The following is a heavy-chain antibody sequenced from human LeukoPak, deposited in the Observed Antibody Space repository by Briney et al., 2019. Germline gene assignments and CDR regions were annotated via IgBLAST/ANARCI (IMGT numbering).Heavy chain of an antibody. D-gene: IGHD3-16*02. CDR3: ATDPGGYTPFDY. CDR2: ISGSGGST. Sequence: GGSLRLSCAASGFTFSSYAMSWVRQAPGKGREGVSAISGSGGSTYYADSVKGRFTISRDNSKNTLYLQMNSLRSEDTAVYYCATDPGGYTPFDYWGQGTLVTVSS. J-gene: IGHJ4*02. CDR1: GFTFSSYA. V-gene: IGHV3-23*01.